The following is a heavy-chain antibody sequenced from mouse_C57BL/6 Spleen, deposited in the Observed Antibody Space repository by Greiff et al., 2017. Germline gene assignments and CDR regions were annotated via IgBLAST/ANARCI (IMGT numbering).Heavy chain of an antibody. CDR3: ASLTPFAY. D-gene: IGHD4-1*01. CDR1: GYAFSSYW. J-gene: IGHJ3*01. V-gene: IGHV1-80*01. Sequence: VQLKQSGAELVKPGASVKISCKASGYAFSSYWMNWVKQRPGKGLEWIGQIYPGDGDTNYNGKFKGKATLTADKSASTAYMQLSSLTSEDSAVYFCASLTPFAYWGQGTLVTVSA. CDR2: IYPGDGDT.